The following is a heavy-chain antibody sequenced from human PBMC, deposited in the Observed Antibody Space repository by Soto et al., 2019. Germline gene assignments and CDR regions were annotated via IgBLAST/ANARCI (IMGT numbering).Heavy chain of an antibody. CDR1: GFTFSSYG. D-gene: IGHD3-9*01. J-gene: IGHJ4*02. CDR2: IWYDGSNK. V-gene: IGHV3-33*01. CDR3: ARDLRVLRYFDWLSVDFDY. Sequence: GGSLRLSCAASGFTFSSYGMHWVRQAPGKGLEWVAVIWYDGSNKYYADSVKGRFTISRDNSKNTLYLQMNSLRAEDTAVYYCARDLRVLRYFDWLSVDFDYWGQGTLVTVSS.